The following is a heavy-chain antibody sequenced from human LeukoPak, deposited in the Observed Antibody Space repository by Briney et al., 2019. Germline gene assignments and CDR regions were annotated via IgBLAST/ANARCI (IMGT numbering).Heavy chain of an antibody. J-gene: IGHJ4*02. CDR2: ISSSGSTI. V-gene: IGHV3-48*03. CDR1: GFTFSSYE. D-gene: IGHD3-3*01. Sequence: GGSLRLSCAASGFTFSSYEMNWVRQAPGKGLEWVSYISSSGSTIYYADSVKGRFTISRDNSKNTLYLQMNSLRAEDTAVYYCARDRDNYDFWSGLTSHYFDYWGQGTLVTVSS. CDR3: ARDRDNYDFWSGLTSHYFDY.